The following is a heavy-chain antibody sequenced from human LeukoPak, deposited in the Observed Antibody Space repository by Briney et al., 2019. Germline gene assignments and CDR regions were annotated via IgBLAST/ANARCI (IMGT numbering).Heavy chain of an antibody. CDR1: GGTFSSYA. D-gene: IGHD3-22*01. J-gene: IGHJ3*02. Sequence: SVKVSCKASGGTFSSYAISWVRQAPGQGLEWMGGIIPIFGTANYAQKFQGRVTTTADESTSTAYMELSSLRSEDTAVYYCARGGFYDSRWAFDIWGQGTMVTVSS. V-gene: IGHV1-69*13. CDR2: IIPIFGTA. CDR3: ARGGFYDSRWAFDI.